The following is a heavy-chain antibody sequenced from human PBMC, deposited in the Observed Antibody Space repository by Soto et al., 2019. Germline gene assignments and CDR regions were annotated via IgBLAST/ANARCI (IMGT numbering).Heavy chain of an antibody. CDR3: AKVGEEDYYDSSGYFDY. J-gene: IGHJ4*02. CDR2: VSGSGGFT. CDR1: GFTFSNQA. V-gene: IGHV3-23*01. D-gene: IGHD3-22*01. Sequence: PGGSLRLSCAASGFTFSNQAMNWVRQAPGKGLEWVSSVSGSGGFTYYADSVKGRFTISRDNSKNTLYLQMNSPGAEDTAIYYCAKVGEEDYYDSSGYFDYWGQGTLVTVSS.